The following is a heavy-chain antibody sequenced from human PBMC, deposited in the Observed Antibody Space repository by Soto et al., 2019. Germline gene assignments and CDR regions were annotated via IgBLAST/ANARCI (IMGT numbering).Heavy chain of an antibody. V-gene: IGHV3-74*01. D-gene: IGHD2-2*01. J-gene: IGHJ5*02. Sequence: EVQLVESGGGLVQPGGSLRLSCAASGFTFSTYWMHWIRQVPGKGLEWVSRINSDASHTYYADSVKGRFTISRDNAKKTLHLEMNSLRAEDTAVYYCVIDGHCITTSSYGNWFDPWGQGTLVTFSS. CDR3: VIDGHCITTSSYGNWFDP. CDR1: GFTFSTYW. CDR2: INSDASHT.